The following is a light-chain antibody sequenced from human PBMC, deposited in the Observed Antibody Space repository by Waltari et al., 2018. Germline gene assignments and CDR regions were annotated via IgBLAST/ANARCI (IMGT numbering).Light chain of an antibody. CDR2: DAS. CDR3: QQRRNWPLT. J-gene: IGKJ4*01. Sequence: EIVLTQSPDILSFSPGERATLSCMDSQRVGTYLAWYQQRPGQSPRLLIYDASYKATGIPARFSGSGSETDFTLTISSLQPEDFAVYYCQQRRNWPLTFGGGTRVQI. CDR1: QRVGTY. V-gene: IGKV3-11*01.